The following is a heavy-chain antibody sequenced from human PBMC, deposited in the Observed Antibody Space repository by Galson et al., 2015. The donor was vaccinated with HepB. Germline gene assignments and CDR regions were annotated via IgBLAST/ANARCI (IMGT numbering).Heavy chain of an antibody. J-gene: IGHJ6*02. Sequence: SVKVSCKASGYTFTGYYMHWVRQAPGQGLEWMGWINPNSGGTNYAQKFQGWVTMTRDTSISTACMELSRLRSDDTAVYYCARDGYGSGSYIQPAYYYYGMDVWGQGTTVTVSS. D-gene: IGHD3-10*01. CDR2: INPNSGGT. CDR3: ARDGYGSGSYIQPAYYYYGMDV. V-gene: IGHV1-2*04. CDR1: GYTFTGYY.